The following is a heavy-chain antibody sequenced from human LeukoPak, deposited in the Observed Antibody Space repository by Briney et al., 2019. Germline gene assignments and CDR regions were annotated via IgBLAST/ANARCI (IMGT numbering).Heavy chain of an antibody. CDR3: ARQLGYCSSTSCYADKVDY. J-gene: IGHJ4*02. CDR2: IYYSGST. CDR1: GGSISSSSYY. Sequence: SETLSLTCTVSGGSISSSSYYWGWIRQPPGKGLEWIGSIYYSGSTYYNPSLKSRVTISVDTSKNQFSLKLSSVTAADTAVYYCARQLGYCSSTSCYADKVDYWGQGTLITVSS. V-gene: IGHV4-39*01. D-gene: IGHD2-2*01.